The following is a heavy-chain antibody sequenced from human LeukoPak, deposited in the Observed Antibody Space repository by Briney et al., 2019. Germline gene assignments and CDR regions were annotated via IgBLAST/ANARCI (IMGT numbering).Heavy chain of an antibody. Sequence: GGSLRLSCAASGFTFSNAWMSWVRQAPGKGLEWVGRIKSKTDGGTTDYAAPVKGRFTISRDNSKNTLYLQMNSLRAEDTAVYYCARGIWFGDHWGQGTLVTVSS. D-gene: IGHD3-10*01. J-gene: IGHJ4*02. V-gene: IGHV3-15*01. CDR2: IKSKTDGGTT. CDR1: GFTFSNAW. CDR3: ARGIWFGDH.